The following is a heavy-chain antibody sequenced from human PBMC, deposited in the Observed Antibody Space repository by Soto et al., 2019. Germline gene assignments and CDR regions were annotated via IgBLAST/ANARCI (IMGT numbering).Heavy chain of an antibody. CDR3: AKVGVYYYDSSGYYIFDY. J-gene: IGHJ4*02. D-gene: IGHD3-22*01. V-gene: IGHV3-23*01. Sequence: EVQLLESGGGLVQPGGSLRLSCAASGFTFSSYAMSWVRQAPGKGLEWVSAISGSGGSTYYADSVKGRFTISRDNSKNTLYLQMYSLRAEDTAVYYCAKVGVYYYDSSGYYIFDYWGQGTLVTVSS. CDR1: GFTFSSYA. CDR2: ISGSGGST.